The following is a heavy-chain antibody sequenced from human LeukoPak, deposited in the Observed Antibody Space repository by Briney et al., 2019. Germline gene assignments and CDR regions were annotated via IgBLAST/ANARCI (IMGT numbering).Heavy chain of an antibody. Sequence: GGSLRLSCAGSGFTFSSDWMHWVRQAPGKGLVWVSRIYNDGSSTSYADSVKGRSTISRDNAKSTLYLQMNSLRAEDTAVYYCARVRGGSGRSYAADAFDIWGQGTMVTVSS. CDR3: ARVRGGSGRSYAADAFDI. D-gene: IGHD1-26*01. V-gene: IGHV3-74*01. CDR1: GFTFSSDW. CDR2: IYNDGSST. J-gene: IGHJ3*02.